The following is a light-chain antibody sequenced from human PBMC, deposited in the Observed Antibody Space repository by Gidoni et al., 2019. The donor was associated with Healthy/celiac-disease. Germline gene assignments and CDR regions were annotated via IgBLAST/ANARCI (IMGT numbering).Light chain of an antibody. CDR1: SRDVGSYNL. Sequence: QSALTQPASLSGSPGLSITISCPGTSRDVGSYNLVSWYQQPPGKAPKLMIYEVSKRPPGVSNRFSGSKSGNTASLTISGLQAEDEADYYCCSYAGSSNVVFGGGTKLTVL. V-gene: IGLV2-23*02. J-gene: IGLJ2*01. CDR3: CSYAGSSNVV. CDR2: EVS.